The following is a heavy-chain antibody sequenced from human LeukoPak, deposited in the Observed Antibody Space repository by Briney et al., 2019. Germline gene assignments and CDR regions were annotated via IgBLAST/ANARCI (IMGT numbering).Heavy chain of an antibody. CDR2: IKQDGSKK. CDR3: AKDRGGY. Sequence: PGGSLRLSCVASGFPFSSYWMTWVRQAPGKGLEWVANIKQDGSKKSYVDSVKGRFTISRDNAKNSLYLQMNSLRAEDTAVYYCAKDRGGYRGQGTLVTVSS. D-gene: IGHD3-16*01. V-gene: IGHV3-7*03. CDR1: GFPFSSYW. J-gene: IGHJ4*02.